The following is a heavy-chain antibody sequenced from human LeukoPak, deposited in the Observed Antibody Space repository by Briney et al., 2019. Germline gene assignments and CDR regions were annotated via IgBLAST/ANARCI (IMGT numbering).Heavy chain of an antibody. CDR2: ISYDGSNK. D-gene: IGHD4-17*01. CDR3: ARDLMTTVTYIDY. J-gene: IGHJ4*02. CDR1: GFTLSSYA. V-gene: IGHV3-30-3*01. Sequence: GGSLRLSCAASGFTLSSYAMHWVRQAPGKGLEWVAVISYDGSNKYYADSVKGRFTISRDNSKNTLYLQMNSLRAEDTAVYYCARDLMTTVTYIDYWGQGTLVTVSS.